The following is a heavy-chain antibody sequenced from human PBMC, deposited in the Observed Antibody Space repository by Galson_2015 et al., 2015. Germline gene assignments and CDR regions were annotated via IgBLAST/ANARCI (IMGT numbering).Heavy chain of an antibody. J-gene: IGHJ5*02. V-gene: IGHV3-48*01. CDR1: GFTFSSYR. CDR3: ARDRGSPIAAADKFDP. CDR2: ISSSSSTI. Sequence: SLRLSCAASGFTFSSYRMNWVRQAPGKGLEWVSYISSSSSTIYYADSVKGRFTISRDNAKNSLYLQMNSLRAEDTAVYYCARDRGSPIAAADKFDPWGQGTLVTVSS. D-gene: IGHD6-13*01.